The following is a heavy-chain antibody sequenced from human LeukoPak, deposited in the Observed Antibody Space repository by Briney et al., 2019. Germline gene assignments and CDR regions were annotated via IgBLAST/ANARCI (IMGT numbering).Heavy chain of an antibody. CDR2: ISGSGGST. J-gene: IGHJ5*02. Sequence: GGSLRLSCAASGFTFSDAWMHWARQAPGKGLEWVSAISGSGGSTYYADSVKGRFTISRDNSKNMLYLQMNSLRAEDTAVYYCAKDTVTSLNWFDPWGQGILVTVSS. D-gene: IGHD4-17*01. CDR1: GFTFSDA. CDR3: AKDTVTSLNWFDP. V-gene: IGHV3-23*01.